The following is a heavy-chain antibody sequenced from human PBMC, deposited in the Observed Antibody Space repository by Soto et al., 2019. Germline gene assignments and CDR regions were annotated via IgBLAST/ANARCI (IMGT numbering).Heavy chain of an antibody. J-gene: IGHJ6*02. CDR2: ILPMFGAV. CDR3: ARPKRSGYDRGDSYYHTRDV. D-gene: IGHD3-3*01. CDR1: GGTSSNFV. V-gene: IGHV1-69*06. Sequence: QVQLVQSGTEVKKSGSSVKVSCRASGGTSSNFVITWVRQVPGQGLEWLGGILPMFGAVKYAQKFQDRLIITADRSTQTAAMELGSLRAEDTAVYYCARPKRSGYDRGDSYYHTRDVGGHGTTVTVS.